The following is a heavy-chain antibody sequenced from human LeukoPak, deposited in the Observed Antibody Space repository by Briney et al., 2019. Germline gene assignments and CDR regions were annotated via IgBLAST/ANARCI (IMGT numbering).Heavy chain of an antibody. D-gene: IGHD2-15*01. V-gene: IGHV3-21*01. Sequence: PGGSLRLSCAASGFTFSSYSMNWVRQAPGKGLEWVSSISSSSSYIYYADLVKGRFTISRDNAKNSLYLQMNSLRAEDTAVYYCARGSYCSGGSCFDYWGQGTLVAVSS. J-gene: IGHJ4*02. CDR2: ISSSSSYI. CDR1: GFTFSSYS. CDR3: ARGSYCSGGSCFDY.